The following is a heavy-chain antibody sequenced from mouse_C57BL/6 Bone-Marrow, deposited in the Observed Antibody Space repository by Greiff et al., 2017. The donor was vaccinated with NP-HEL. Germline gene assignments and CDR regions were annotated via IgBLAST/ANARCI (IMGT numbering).Heavy chain of an antibody. CDR2: IYPGDGDT. Sequence: QVQLQQSGPELVKPGASVKISCKASGYAFSSSWMNWVKQRPGKGLEWIGRIYPGDGDTNYNGKFKGKATLTADKSSSTAYIQLSSLTSEDSAVYFCARSITTVVHYWGQGTTLTVSS. CDR1: GYAFSSSW. J-gene: IGHJ2*01. CDR3: ARSITTVVHY. D-gene: IGHD1-1*01. V-gene: IGHV1-82*01.